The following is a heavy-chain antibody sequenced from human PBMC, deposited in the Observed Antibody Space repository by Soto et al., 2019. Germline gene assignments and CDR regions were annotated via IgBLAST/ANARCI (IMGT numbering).Heavy chain of an antibody. D-gene: IGHD6-6*01. CDR1: GFTFSSYG. J-gene: IGHJ4*02. CDR2: IWYDGNDK. V-gene: IGHV3-33*01. Sequence: LRLSCAASGFTFSSYGMHWVRQAPGKGLEWVAVIWYDGNDKYYADFVKGRFTISRDNAKNTVSLQMNSLRAEDTAVYYCARDRHSSSSGYFEYWGPGTLVTVSS. CDR3: ARDRHSSSSGYFEY.